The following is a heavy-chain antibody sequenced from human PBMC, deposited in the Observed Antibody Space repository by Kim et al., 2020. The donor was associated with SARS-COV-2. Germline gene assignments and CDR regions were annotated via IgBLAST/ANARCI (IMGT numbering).Heavy chain of an antibody. CDR1: GFIFSNYA. CDR3: AKGLRDDILTPYHALAS. J-gene: IGHJ5*01. CDR2: ISGGGGGT. Sequence: GGSLRLSCAASGFIFSNYAMNWVRQAPGKGLEWVSGISGGGGGTYYIDSVKGRFTISRDNSKKTLYLQMNSLSGEDTAIYYCAKGLRDDILTPYHALASWGPGTLVTVSS. V-gene: IGHV3-23*01. D-gene: IGHD3-9*01.